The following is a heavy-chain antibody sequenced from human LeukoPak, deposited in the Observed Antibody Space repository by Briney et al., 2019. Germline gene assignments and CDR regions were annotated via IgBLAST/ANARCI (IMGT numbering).Heavy chain of an antibody. CDR3: ARGGSGYSSSWSTFDY. V-gene: IGHV3-74*01. D-gene: IGHD6-13*01. CDR2: INSDASST. J-gene: IGHJ4*02. CDR1: GFSFSSYW. Sequence: GGSLRLSCAASGFSFSSYWMHWVRQAPGKGLVWVSRINSDASSTTYADSVKGRFTISRDNAKNTLYLQMNSLRVEDTALYYCARGGSGYSSSWSTFDYWGQGALVTVSS.